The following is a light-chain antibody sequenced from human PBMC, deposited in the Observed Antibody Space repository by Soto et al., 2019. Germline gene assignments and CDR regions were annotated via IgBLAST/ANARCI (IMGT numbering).Light chain of an antibody. CDR1: QSVGTY. V-gene: IGKV3-11*01. J-gene: IGKJ2*01. CDR3: QQYGSSPYT. Sequence: EIVLTQSPATLSLSPGERAILSCRASQSVGTYLAWYQQKPGQAPRLLIYDASNRATGIPARFGGSGSGTDFTLTIHSLEPEDFAVYYCQQYGSSPYTFGQGTKLEIK. CDR2: DAS.